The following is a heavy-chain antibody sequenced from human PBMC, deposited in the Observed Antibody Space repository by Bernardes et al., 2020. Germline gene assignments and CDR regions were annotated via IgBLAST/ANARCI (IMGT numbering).Heavy chain of an antibody. D-gene: IGHD3-16*02. J-gene: IGHJ6*02. CDR1: GFIFSNYG. CDR2: ISDDGNHK. CDR3: AKVVKYLPTPRGDYYYGMDV. Sequence: GSLRLSCAASGFIFSNYGMHWVRQAPGRGLEWVAVISDDGNHKYYADSVKGRFTISRDNSKNTLYLQMNSLRREDTAVYYCAKVVKYLPTPRGDYYYGMDVWGQGTTVTVSS. V-gene: IGHV3-30*18.